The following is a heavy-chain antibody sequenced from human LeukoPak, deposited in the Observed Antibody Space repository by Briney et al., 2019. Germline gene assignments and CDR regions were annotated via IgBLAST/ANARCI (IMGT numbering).Heavy chain of an antibody. CDR1: GYTFTSYY. CDR2: INTSGGGT. J-gene: IGHJ4*02. V-gene: IGHV1-46*01. CDR3: ARGWPMVNDY. Sequence: RASVKVSCKASGYTFTSYYMHWVRQAPGQGVEWMGIINTSGGGTSYAQKFQARATMTRDTSTSTVYMELSSLRSEDTAVYHCARGWPMVNDYWGQGTLVTVSS. D-gene: IGHD5-18*01.